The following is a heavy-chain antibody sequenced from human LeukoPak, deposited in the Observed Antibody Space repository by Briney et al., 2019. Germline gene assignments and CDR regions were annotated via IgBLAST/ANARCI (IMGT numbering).Heavy chain of an antibody. D-gene: IGHD2-15*01. Sequence: PGGSLRLSCAASGFTVSSNYMSWVRQAPGKGLEWVSVIYSGGSKYYADSVKGRFTIYRDNSKNTLYLQMNSLRAEDTAVYYCASRYCSGGSCYDDAFYIWGQGTMVTVSS. CDR3: ASRYCSGGSCYDDAFYI. CDR1: GFTVSSNY. V-gene: IGHV3-66*02. J-gene: IGHJ3*02. CDR2: IYSGGSK.